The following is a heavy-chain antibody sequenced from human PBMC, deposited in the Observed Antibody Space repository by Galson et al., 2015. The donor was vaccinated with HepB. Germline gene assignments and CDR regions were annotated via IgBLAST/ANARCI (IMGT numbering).Heavy chain of an antibody. V-gene: IGHV3-23*01. CDR2: ISGSGGST. J-gene: IGHJ4*02. CDR1: GFTFSSYA. CDR3: AKVGVGAAAGALYYFDY. Sequence: SLRLSCAASGFTFSSYAMSWVRQAPGKGLEWVSAISGSGGSTYYADSVKGRFTISRDNSKNTLYLQVNSLRAEDTAVYYCAKVGVGAAAGALYYFDYWGQGTLVTVSS. D-gene: IGHD6-13*01.